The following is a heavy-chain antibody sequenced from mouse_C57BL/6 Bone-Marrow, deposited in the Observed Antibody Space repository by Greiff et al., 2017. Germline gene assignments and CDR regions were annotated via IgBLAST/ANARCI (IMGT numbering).Heavy chain of an antibody. CDR3: AKKGDYYYGSHYAMDY. CDR2: IWRGGST. D-gene: IGHD1-1*01. J-gene: IGHJ4*01. Sequence: VQLQESGPGLVQPSQRLSITCTVSGFSLTSYGVHWVRQSPGKGLEWLGVIWRGGSTDYNAAFMSRLSITKDNSKSQVFFKMNSLQADDTAIYYCAKKGDYYYGSHYAMDYWGQGTSVTVSS. V-gene: IGHV2-5*01. CDR1: GFSLTSYG.